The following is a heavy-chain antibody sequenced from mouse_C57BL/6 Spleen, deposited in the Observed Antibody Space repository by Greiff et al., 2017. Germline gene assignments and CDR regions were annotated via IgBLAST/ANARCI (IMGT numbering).Heavy chain of an antibody. CDR2: IYPGDGDT. J-gene: IGHJ4*01. D-gene: IGHD1-1*01. V-gene: IGHV1-80*01. CDR1: GYAFSSYW. Sequence: VQLQQSGAELVKPGASVKISCKASGYAFSSYWMNWVKQRPGKGLEWIGQIYPGDGDTNYNGKFKGKATLTADKSSSTAYMQLSSLTSEDSAVYFCASLGSRNYAMDYWGQGTSVTVSS. CDR3: ASLGSRNYAMDY.